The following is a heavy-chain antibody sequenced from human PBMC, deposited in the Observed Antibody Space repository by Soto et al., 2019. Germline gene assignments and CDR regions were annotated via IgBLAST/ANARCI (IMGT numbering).Heavy chain of an antibody. Sequence: QVQLVESGGGVVQPGRSLRLSCAASGFTFSSYAMHWVRQAPGKGLEWVTLISYDGSNKFYADSVKGRFTISRDNSKNTLYLQMNSLRTEDTAVYYCASGPSTVTTGGVDYWGQGTLVTVSS. CDR1: GFTFSSYA. CDR2: ISYDGSNK. J-gene: IGHJ4*02. V-gene: IGHV3-30-3*01. CDR3: ASGPSTVTTGGVDY. D-gene: IGHD4-17*01.